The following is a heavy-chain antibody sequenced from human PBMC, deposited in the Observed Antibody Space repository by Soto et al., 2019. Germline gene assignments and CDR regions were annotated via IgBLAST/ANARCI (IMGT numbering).Heavy chain of an antibody. J-gene: IGHJ4*02. CDR2: IKSKTDGGTT. D-gene: IGHD3-10*01. CDR3: TTEAMVRGVIITITRDY. Sequence: EVQLVESGGGLVKPGGSLRLSCAASGFTFSNAWMSWVRQAPGKGLEWVGRIKSKTDGGTTDYAAPVKGRFTISRDDSKNTLYLQMNSLKTEDTAVYYCTTEAMVRGVIITITRDYWGQGTLVPVSS. V-gene: IGHV3-15*01. CDR1: GFTFSNAW.